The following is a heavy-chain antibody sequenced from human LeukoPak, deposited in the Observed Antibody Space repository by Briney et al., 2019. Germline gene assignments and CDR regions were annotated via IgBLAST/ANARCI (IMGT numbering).Heavy chain of an antibody. J-gene: IGHJ6*02. CDR2: IYYSGST. D-gene: IGHD6-6*01. Sequence: SETLSLTCTVSGGSISSYYWSWIRQPPGMGLEWIGYIYYSGSTNYNPSLKSRVTISVDTSKNQFSLKLSSVTAAGTAVYYCATFSSSTLYYYGMDVWGQGTTVTVSS. CDR1: GGSISSYY. CDR3: ATFSSSTLYYYGMDV. V-gene: IGHV4-59*01.